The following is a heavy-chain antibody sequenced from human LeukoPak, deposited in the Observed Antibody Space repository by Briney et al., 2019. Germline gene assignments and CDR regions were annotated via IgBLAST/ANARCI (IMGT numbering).Heavy chain of an antibody. J-gene: IGHJ4*02. CDR1: GGSISSFF. D-gene: IGHD1-20*01. V-gene: IGHV4-59*12. Sequence: SETLSLTCTVSGGSISSFFWSWIRQPPGKGLEWIGYVHSSGSTKYNPSLKSRLIISVDMSKNQFSLRLTSVTAADTVVYYCASIWYDLNSAFHFDSWGRGLLVTVSS. CDR3: ASIWYDLNSAFHFDS. CDR2: VHSSGST.